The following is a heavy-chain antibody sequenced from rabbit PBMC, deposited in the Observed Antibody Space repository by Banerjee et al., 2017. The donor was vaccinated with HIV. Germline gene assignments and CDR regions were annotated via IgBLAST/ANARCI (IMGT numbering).Heavy chain of an antibody. CDR3: ARNMGYGSSSGYYGL. CDR1: GFDFSTYG. Sequence: QEQLVESGGGLVQPGGSLKLSCKASGFDFSTYGVSWVRQTPGKGLELIACIYTSSGSTWYASWVNGRFTISKTSSTMVTLQMTSLTAADTATYFCARNMGYGSSSGYYGLWGPGTLVTVS. D-gene: IGHD1-1*01. CDR2: IYTSSGST. V-gene: IGHV1S45*01. J-gene: IGHJ4*01.